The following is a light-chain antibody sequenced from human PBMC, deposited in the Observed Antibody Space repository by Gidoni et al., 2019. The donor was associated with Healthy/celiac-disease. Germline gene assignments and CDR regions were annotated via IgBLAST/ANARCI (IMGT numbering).Light chain of an antibody. V-gene: IGKV3-20*01. CDR1: QSVSSSY. Sequence: EIVFTQSPGTLSLSPGERATLSCRASQSVSSSYLAWYQQKPGQAPRLLIYGASSRATGIPDRFSGSGSGTDFTLTISRLEPEDFAVDYCQQYGSSPMCSFGQGTKLEIK. CDR2: GAS. CDR3: QQYGSSPMCS. J-gene: IGKJ2*04.